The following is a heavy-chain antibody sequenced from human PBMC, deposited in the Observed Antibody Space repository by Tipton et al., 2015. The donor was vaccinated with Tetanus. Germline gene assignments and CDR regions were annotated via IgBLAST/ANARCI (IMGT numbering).Heavy chain of an antibody. Sequence: SLRLSCAASGFSFNNHWMGWVRQAPGKGLEWVANVDPGGSTTYYVASVKGRFTISRDNAKNSLFLQMGSLRAEDSAVYYCARWEFTSGYYYLDYWGQGTLATVPS. D-gene: IGHD5-12*01. CDR1: GFSFNNHW. CDR2: VDPGGSTT. V-gene: IGHV3-7*01. J-gene: IGHJ4*02. CDR3: ARWEFTSGYYYLDY.